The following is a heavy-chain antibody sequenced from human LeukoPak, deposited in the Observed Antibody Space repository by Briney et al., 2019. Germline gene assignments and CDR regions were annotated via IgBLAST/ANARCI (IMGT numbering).Heavy chain of an antibody. CDR1: GFTFSSYW. Sequence: GGSLRLSCAVSGFTFSSYWMSWVRQAPGKGLEWVANIKQDGSEKYYVDSVKGRFTISRDNAKNSLYLQMNSLRAEDTAVYYCAREYGRFGELGMDVWGKGTTVTVSS. CDR2: IKQDGSEK. D-gene: IGHD3-10*01. V-gene: IGHV3-7*03. CDR3: AREYGRFGELGMDV. J-gene: IGHJ6*04.